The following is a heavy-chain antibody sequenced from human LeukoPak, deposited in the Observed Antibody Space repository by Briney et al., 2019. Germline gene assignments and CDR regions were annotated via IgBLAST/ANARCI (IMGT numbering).Heavy chain of an antibody. CDR1: GGSFSGYY. V-gene: IGHV4-34*01. CDR2: INHSGST. D-gene: IGHD3-16*01. Sequence: SETLSLTCAVYGGSFSGYYWSWIRQPPGKGLEWIGEINHSGSTNYNPSLKSRVTISVDTSKNQFSLKLSSVTAADTAVYYCARGKGLDYWGQGTLVTVSS. J-gene: IGHJ4*02. CDR3: ARGKGLDY.